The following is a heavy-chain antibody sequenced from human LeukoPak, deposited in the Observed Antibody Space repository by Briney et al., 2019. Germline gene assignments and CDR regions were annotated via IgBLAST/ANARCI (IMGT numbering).Heavy chain of an antibody. D-gene: IGHD5-12*01. V-gene: IGHV4-59*01. J-gene: IGHJ4*02. CDR1: GGSISSYY. Sequence: SETLFLTCTVSGGSISSYYWSWIRQPPGKGLEWIGYIYYSGSTNYNPSLKSRVTISVDTSKNQFSLKLSSVTAADTAVYYCARDRDGYNPDWDYWGQGTLVTVSS. CDR2: IYYSGST. CDR3: ARDRDGYNPDWDY.